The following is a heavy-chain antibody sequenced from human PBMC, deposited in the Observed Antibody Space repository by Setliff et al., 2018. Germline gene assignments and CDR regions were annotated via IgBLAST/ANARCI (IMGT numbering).Heavy chain of an antibody. CDR3: ARRSTYYNFWSGYWDY. V-gene: IGHV4-38-2*02. D-gene: IGHD3-3*01. CDR1: DYSIRSGYY. Sequence: SETLSLTCTVSDYSIRSGYYWGWIRQPPGKGLGWIGTVYHTGSGYYNPSLKSRVIISVDTSKNQFSLKMNSVTAADTAVYFCARRSTYYNFWSGYWDYWGQGPLVTVSS. CDR2: VYHTGSG. J-gene: IGHJ4*02.